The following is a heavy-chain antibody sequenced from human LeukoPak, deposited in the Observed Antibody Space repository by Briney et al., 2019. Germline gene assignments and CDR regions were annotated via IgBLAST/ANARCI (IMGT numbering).Heavy chain of an antibody. CDR3: ARVWGGSGSYYIPYYYYYYYMDV. J-gene: IGHJ6*03. CDR1: GDSISSYH. V-gene: IGHV4-59*13. D-gene: IGHD3-10*01. Sequence: SETLSLTCTVSGDSISSYHWRWPRHPPGKALEWIGYIYYSGSTNYNPSLKSRVTISVDTSKNQFSLKLSSVTAADTAVYYCARVWGGSGSYYIPYYYYYYYMDVWGKGTTVTVSS. CDR2: IYYSGST.